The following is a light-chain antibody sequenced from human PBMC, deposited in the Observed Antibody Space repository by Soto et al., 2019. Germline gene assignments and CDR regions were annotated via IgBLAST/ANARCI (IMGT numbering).Light chain of an antibody. V-gene: IGKV3-15*01. Sequence: EIVMTQSPATLSVSPGERATLSCRASQSVSSNLAWYQQKPGQAPRLLIYGASTRATDIPARFSGSGSVTEFTLTISSLQSEDFAVYYCQQYNNWPLAFGQGTKVEIK. CDR1: QSVSSN. CDR2: GAS. CDR3: QQYNNWPLA. J-gene: IGKJ1*01.